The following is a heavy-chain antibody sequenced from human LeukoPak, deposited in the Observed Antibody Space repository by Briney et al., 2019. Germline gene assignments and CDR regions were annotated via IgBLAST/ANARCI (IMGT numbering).Heavy chain of an antibody. Sequence: GGSLRLSCAASGLTFSSYSMNWVRQAPGKGLEWVSSISSSSSYIYYADSVKGRFTISRDNAKNSLYLQVNSLRAEDTAVYYCARDYYGSGTNWFDPWGQGTLVTVSS. CDR3: ARDYYGSGTNWFDP. CDR2: ISSSSSYI. CDR1: GLTFSSYS. J-gene: IGHJ5*02. V-gene: IGHV3-21*01. D-gene: IGHD3-10*01.